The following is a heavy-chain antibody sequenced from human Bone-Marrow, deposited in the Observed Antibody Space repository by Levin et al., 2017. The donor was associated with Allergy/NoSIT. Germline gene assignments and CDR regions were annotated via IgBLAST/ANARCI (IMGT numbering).Heavy chain of an antibody. V-gene: IGHV3-49*03. Sequence: GESLKISCTTSEFTFGDYAMSWFRQAPGKGLEWVGFIRSKAYGGTTEYAASVKGRFTISRDDSKSIAYLQMNSLKTEDTAVYYCTRGGFSYGPSAASSDYYYYGMDVWGQGTTVTVSS. CDR2: IRSKAYGGTT. J-gene: IGHJ6*02. CDR3: TRGGFSYGPSAASSDYYYYGMDV. CDR1: EFTFGDYA. D-gene: IGHD5-18*01.